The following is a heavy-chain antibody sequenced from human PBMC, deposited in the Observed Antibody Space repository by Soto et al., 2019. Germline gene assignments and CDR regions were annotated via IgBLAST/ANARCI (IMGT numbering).Heavy chain of an antibody. D-gene: IGHD3-16*01. J-gene: IGHJ1*01. CDR3: ASDAGAPYDH. Sequence: QVQVRESGPGLVKPAETLSLTCTVSGAPITINYWSWIRQSPGKGLEWIGYIYYSGSTTYNPSLKSPVTRSAATSKDQFSLQLKSVTAADTAVYYCASDAGAPYDHWGPGILDIGSS. CDR2: IYYSGST. CDR1: GAPITINY. V-gene: IGHV4-59*01.